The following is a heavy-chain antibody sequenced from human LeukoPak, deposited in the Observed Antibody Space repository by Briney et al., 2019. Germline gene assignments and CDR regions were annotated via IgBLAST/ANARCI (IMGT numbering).Heavy chain of an antibody. CDR1: GFTFSSYW. D-gene: IGHD6-19*01. Sequence: PGGSLRLSCAASGFTFSSYWMSWVRQAPGKGLEWVANIKQDGSEKYYVDSVKGRFTISRDNAKNSLYLQMTSLRAEDTAMYYCARSYGSGWYFFDYWGQGTLVTVSS. CDR3: ARSYGSGWYFFDY. J-gene: IGHJ4*02. CDR2: IKQDGSEK. V-gene: IGHV3-7*01.